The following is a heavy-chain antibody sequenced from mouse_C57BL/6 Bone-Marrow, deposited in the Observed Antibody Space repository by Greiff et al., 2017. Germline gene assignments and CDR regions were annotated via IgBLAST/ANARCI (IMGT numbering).Heavy chain of an antibody. D-gene: IGHD1-1*01. CDR3: ATNYYGSSWYFDV. V-gene: IGHV5-17*01. Sequence: EVKLQESGGGLVKPGGSLKLPCAASGFTFSDYGMHWVRQAPEKGLEWVAYISSGSSTIYYADTVKGRFTISRDNAKNTLFLQMTSLRSEDTAMYYCATNYYGSSWYFDVWGTGTTVTVSS. J-gene: IGHJ1*03. CDR2: ISSGSSTI. CDR1: GFTFSDYG.